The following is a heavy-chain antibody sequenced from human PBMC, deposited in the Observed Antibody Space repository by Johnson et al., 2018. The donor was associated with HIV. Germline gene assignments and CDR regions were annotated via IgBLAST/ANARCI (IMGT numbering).Heavy chain of an antibody. D-gene: IGHD6-13*01. CDR2: ISYDGSNK. Sequence: QVQLVESGGDVVQPGRSLRLSCAASGFTFSSHAMHWVRQAPGQGLAWVAVISYDGSNKYYAASVKGRFTISRDNSKNTRYLQMNSLRAEDTAVYYCARDRRGSSWSRALDAFDIWGQGTMVTVSS. CDR1: GFTFSSHA. V-gene: IGHV3-30*14. CDR3: ARDRRGSSWSRALDAFDI. J-gene: IGHJ3*02.